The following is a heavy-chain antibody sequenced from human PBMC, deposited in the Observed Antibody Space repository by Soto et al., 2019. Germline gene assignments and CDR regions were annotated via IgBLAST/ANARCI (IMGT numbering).Heavy chain of an antibody. Sequence: GGSLRLSCAASGFTFSSYGMHWVRQAPGKGLEWVAVISYDGSNKYYADSVKGRFTISRDNSKNTLYLQMNSLRAEDTAVYYCAKMWLNYYDSSGYPIPPLLVGTSMDVWGQGTTVTVSS. CDR2: ISYDGSNK. J-gene: IGHJ6*02. CDR3: AKMWLNYYDSSGYPIPPLLVGTSMDV. V-gene: IGHV3-30*18. CDR1: GFTFSSYG. D-gene: IGHD3-22*01.